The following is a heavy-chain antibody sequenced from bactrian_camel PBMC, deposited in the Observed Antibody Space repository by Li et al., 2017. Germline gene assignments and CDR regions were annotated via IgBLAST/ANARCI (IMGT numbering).Heavy chain of an antibody. CDR2: IENSGTT. J-gene: IGHJ4*01. CDR3: AVMVGALPFGPMCRRWLGH. Sequence: HVQLVESGGGLVQPGGSLRLSCVASGYTYCNADGRYDMTWYRQAPGKEREFVSGIENSGTTAYADSVKGRFIVSKDNAKNTVYLQMNMLKPEDTGVYVCAVMVGALPFGPMCRRWLGHWGQGTQVTVS. CDR1: GYTYCNADGRYD. D-gene: IGHD5*01. V-gene: IGHV3S53*01.